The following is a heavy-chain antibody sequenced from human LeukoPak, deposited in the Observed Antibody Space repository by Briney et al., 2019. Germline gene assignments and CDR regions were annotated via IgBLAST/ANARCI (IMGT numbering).Heavy chain of an antibody. D-gene: IGHD4-17*01. CDR2: ISYDGSNK. Sequence: PGGSLRLSCAASGFTFSSYGMHWVRQAPGKGLEWVAVISYDGSNKYYADSVKGRFTISRDNSKNTLYLQMNSLRAEDTAVYYCARPITVINPLDAFDIWGQGTMVTVSS. CDR3: ARPITVINPLDAFDI. CDR1: GFTFSSYG. V-gene: IGHV3-30*03. J-gene: IGHJ3*02.